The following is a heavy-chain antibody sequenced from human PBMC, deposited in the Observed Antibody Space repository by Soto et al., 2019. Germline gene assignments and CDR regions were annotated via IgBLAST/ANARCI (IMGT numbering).Heavy chain of an antibody. CDR2: ISAYNGNT. Sequence: QVQLVQSGAEVKKPGASVKVSCKASGYTFTSYGISWVRQAPGQGLEWMGWISAYNGNTNYAQKLQGRVTMTTDTSTSTAYTEVRSLRSDDTAVYYCARDPRYDFWSGYYNYYYYGMDVWGQGTTVTVSS. CDR1: GYTFTSYG. D-gene: IGHD3-3*01. J-gene: IGHJ6*02. V-gene: IGHV1-18*01. CDR3: ARDPRYDFWSGYYNYYYYGMDV.